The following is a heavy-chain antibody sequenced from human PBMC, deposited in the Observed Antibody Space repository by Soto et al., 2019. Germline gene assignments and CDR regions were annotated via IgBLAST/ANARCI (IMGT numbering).Heavy chain of an antibody. J-gene: IGHJ4*02. CDR1: GFTFSSYA. V-gene: IGHV3-23*01. CDR3: ASNRGDIVVVIAAPGDY. D-gene: IGHD2-15*01. Sequence: EVQLLESGGGLVQPGGSLRLSCAASGFTFSSYAMSWVHQAPGKGLEWVSGISGSGGSTYYADSVKGRFTISRDNSKNTLYLQMNSLRAEDTAVYYCASNRGDIVVVIAAPGDYWGQGTLVTVSS. CDR2: ISGSGGST.